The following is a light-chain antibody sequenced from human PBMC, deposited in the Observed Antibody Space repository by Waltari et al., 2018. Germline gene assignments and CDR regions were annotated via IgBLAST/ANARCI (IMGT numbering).Light chain of an antibody. J-gene: IGLJ2*01. Sequence: SSELTQDPAVSVAMGQTVRITCQGDSPRSYYASWYQQRPGQAPILVIYDKNNRPSGVPDRFSGSSSHNTGSLTITGAQAEDEASYYCHPRDGSGGAGVFGGGTKLTVL. CDR3: HPRDGSGGAGV. V-gene: IGLV3-19*01. CDR2: DKN. CDR1: SPRSYY.